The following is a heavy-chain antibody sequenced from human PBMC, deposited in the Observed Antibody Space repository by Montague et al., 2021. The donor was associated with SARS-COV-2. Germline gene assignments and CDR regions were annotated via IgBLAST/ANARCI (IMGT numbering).Heavy chain of an antibody. V-gene: IGHV4-4*02. CDR1: GDSISSSNW. CDR3: ARLDGLGY. J-gene: IGHJ4*02. Sequence: SETLSLTCTVSGDSISSSNWWSWVRQPPGKGLEWIGEIYHGGSTNYNPSLKSRVTMSIDASRNQFSLSLSSLTAADTAVYYCARLDGLGYWGQGTLVAVSS. CDR2: IYHGGST. D-gene: IGHD3/OR15-3a*01.